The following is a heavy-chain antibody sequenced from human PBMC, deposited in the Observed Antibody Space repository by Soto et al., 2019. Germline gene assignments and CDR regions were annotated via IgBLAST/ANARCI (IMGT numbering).Heavy chain of an antibody. CDR1: GYTFTSYG. CDR3: ARDYYGSGSYYTPYYYYGMDV. Sequence: QVQLVQSGAEVKKPGASVKVSCKASGYTFTSYGISWVRQAPEQGLEWMGWISAYNGNTNYAQKLQGRVTMTTDTSTSTAYMELRSLRSDDTAVYYCARDYYGSGSYYTPYYYYGMDVWGQGTTVTVSS. CDR2: ISAYNGNT. D-gene: IGHD3-10*01. J-gene: IGHJ6*02. V-gene: IGHV1-18*01.